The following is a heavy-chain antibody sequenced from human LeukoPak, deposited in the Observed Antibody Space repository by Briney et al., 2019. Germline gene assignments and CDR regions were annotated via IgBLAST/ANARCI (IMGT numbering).Heavy chain of an antibody. CDR1: GYTFTGYY. V-gene: IGHV1-2*06. Sequence: GASVKVSCKASGYTFTGYYIHWVRQAPGQGLEWMGRINPNSGGTKYAQKFRGRVTMTRDTSISTAYMELSRLRSDDTAVYYCARDQNYYSSGSYDWFDPWGQGTLVTVSS. J-gene: IGHJ5*02. CDR3: ARDQNYYSSGSYDWFDP. D-gene: IGHD3-10*01. CDR2: INPNSGGT.